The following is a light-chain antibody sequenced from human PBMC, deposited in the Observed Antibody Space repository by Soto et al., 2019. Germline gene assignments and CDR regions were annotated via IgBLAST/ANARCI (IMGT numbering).Light chain of an antibody. Sequence: QAVVTQEPSLTVSPGGTVTLTCCSSTGAVTSDFHPNWFQQKPGQAPRALIYSTSNTHSWTPARFSGSLLGGKAALTVSGVQPEDEAEYYCLLYHSGPYVFGTGTKLTVL. J-gene: IGLJ1*01. CDR2: STS. CDR3: LLYHSGPYV. CDR1: TGAVTSDFH. V-gene: IGLV7-43*01.